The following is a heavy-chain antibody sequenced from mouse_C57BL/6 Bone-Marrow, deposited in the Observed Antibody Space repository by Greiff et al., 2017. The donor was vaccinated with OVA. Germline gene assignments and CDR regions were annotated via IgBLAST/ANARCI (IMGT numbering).Heavy chain of an antibody. V-gene: IGHV1-15*01. D-gene: IGHD2-1*01. CDR1: GYTFTDYE. Sequence: QVQLKESGAELVRPGASVTLSCKASGYTFTDYEMHWVKQTPVHGLEWIGAIDPETGGTAYNQKFKGKAILTADKSSSTAYMELRSLTSEDSAVYYCTRPLYGNYSYFDVWGTGTTVTVSS. CDR3: TRPLYGNYSYFDV. J-gene: IGHJ1*03. CDR2: IDPETGGT.